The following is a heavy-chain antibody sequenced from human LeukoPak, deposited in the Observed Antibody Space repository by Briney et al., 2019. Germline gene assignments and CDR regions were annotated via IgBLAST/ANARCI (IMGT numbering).Heavy chain of an antibody. CDR2: ISGSGGST. CDR1: GFTFSSYA. Sequence: PGGSLRLSCAASGFTFSSYAMSWVRQAPGRGLEWVSAISGSGGSTYYADSVKGRFTISRDNSKNTLYLQMNSLRAEDTAVYYCAKAGSGWPRWGDYWGQGTLVTVSS. V-gene: IGHV3-23*01. D-gene: IGHD6-19*01. CDR3: AKAGSGWPRWGDY. J-gene: IGHJ4*02.